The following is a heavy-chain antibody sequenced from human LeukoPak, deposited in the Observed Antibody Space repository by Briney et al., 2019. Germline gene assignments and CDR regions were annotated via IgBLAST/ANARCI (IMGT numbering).Heavy chain of an antibody. CDR1: GYTFTSYG. CDR2: ISAYNGNT. J-gene: IGHJ4*02. Sequence: GASVKVSCKASGYTFTSYGISWVQQAPGQGLEWMGWISAYNGNTNYAQKLQGRVTMTTDTSTSTAYMELRSLRSDDTAVYYCARDSPRTYIAAAGKVDYWGQGTLVTVSS. D-gene: IGHD6-13*01. V-gene: IGHV1-18*01. CDR3: ARDSPRTYIAAAGKVDY.